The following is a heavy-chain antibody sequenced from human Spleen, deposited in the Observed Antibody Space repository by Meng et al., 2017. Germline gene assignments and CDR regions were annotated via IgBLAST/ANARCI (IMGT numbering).Heavy chain of an antibody. CDR2: IYHSGST. D-gene: IGHD3-10*01. CDR3: ARQPYYYGSGSYSGFDY. J-gene: IGHJ4*02. CDR1: GYSISSGYY. V-gene: IGHV4-38-2*02. Sequence: SETLSLTCTVSGYSISSGYYWGWIRQPPGKGLEWIGSIYHSGSTYYNPSLKSRVTISVDTSKNQFSLKLSSVTAADTAVYYCARQPYYYGSGSYSGFDYWGQGTLVTVSS.